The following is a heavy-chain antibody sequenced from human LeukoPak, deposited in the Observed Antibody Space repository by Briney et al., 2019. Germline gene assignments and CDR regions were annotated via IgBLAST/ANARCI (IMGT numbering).Heavy chain of an antibody. Sequence: PGGSLRLSCAASGFTFSSYAMSWVRQAPGKGLEWVSAISGSGGSTYYADSVKGRFTISRDNSKNTLYLQMNSLRAEDTAVYYCAKSPGNKGEVGATTIGYFDYWGQGTLVTVSS. CDR3: AKSPGNKGEVGATTIGYFDY. J-gene: IGHJ4*02. V-gene: IGHV3-23*01. CDR2: ISGSGGST. CDR1: GFTFSSYA. D-gene: IGHD1-26*01.